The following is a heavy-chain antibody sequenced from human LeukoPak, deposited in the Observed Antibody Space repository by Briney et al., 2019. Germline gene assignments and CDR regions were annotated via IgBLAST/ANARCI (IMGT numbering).Heavy chain of an antibody. Sequence: LRLSCTASGFTFSGYSMNWIRQHPGKGLEWIGYIYYSGSTYYNPSLKSRVTISVDTSKNQFSLKLSSVTAADTAVYYCARDRQWGNLDYWGQGTLVTVSS. V-gene: IGHV4-31*02. D-gene: IGHD6-19*01. J-gene: IGHJ4*02. CDR1: GFTFSGYS. CDR3: ARDRQWGNLDY. CDR2: IYYSGST.